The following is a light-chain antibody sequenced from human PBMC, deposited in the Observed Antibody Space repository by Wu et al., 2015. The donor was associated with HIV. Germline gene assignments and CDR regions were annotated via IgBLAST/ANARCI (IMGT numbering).Light chain of an antibody. J-gene: IGKJ2*01. CDR1: QSISNY. CDR3: QQSYSTPYT. CDR2: ATS. V-gene: IGKV1-39*01. Sequence: DIRMTQSPSSLSASVGDRVTITCRASQSISNYLNWYQQKPGKAPKLLIYATSTLQSGVPSKFSGSGSGTDFTLTISSLQPEDFATYYCQQSYSTPYTFGQGTKLETK.